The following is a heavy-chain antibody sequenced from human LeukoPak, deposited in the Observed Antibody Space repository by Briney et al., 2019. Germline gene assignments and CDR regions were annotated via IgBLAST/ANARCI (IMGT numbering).Heavy chain of an antibody. J-gene: IGHJ3*02. CDR3: ARHTRPGHSGYENAFDI. V-gene: IGHV4-39*01. Sequence: SETLSLTCTVSGGSLSSNSYFWGWIRQPPGKGLDWIGIIYYSGSTYYNPSLKSRVTISVDTSKNQFSLRLSSVTAADTAVYYCARHTRPGHSGYENAFDIWGQGTMVTVSS. D-gene: IGHD5-12*01. CDR1: GGSLSSNSYF. CDR2: IYYSGST.